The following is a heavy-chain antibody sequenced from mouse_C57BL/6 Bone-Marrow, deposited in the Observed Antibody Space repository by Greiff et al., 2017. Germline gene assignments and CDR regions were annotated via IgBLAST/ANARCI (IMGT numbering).Heavy chain of an antibody. CDR3: VIYYYGAFDV. CDR1: GYTFTSYW. V-gene: IGHV1-64*01. Sequence: QVQLKQPGAELVKPGASVKLSCKASGYTFTSYWMHWVKQRPGQGLEWIGMIHPNSGSTNYNEKFKSKATLTVDKSSSTAYMQLSSLTSEYSAVYYVVIYYYGAFDVWGTGTTVTVSS. CDR2: IHPNSGST. D-gene: IGHD1-1*01. J-gene: IGHJ1*03.